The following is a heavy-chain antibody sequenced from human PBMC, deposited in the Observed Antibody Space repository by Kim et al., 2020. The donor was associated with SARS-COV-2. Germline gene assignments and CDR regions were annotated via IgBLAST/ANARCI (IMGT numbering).Heavy chain of an antibody. J-gene: IGHJ3*02. CDR2: ISGSGGST. Sequence: GGSLRLSCAASGFTFSSYAMSWVRQAPGKWLEWVSAISGSGGSTYYADSVKGRFTISRDNSKNTLYLQMNSLRAEDTAVYYCAKGLTHRYSGSYFITAFDIWGQGTMVTVSS. V-gene: IGHV3-23*01. CDR1: GFTFSSYA. CDR3: AKGLTHRYSGSYFITAFDI. D-gene: IGHD1-26*01.